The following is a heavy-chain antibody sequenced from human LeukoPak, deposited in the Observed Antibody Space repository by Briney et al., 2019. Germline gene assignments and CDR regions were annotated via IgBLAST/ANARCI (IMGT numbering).Heavy chain of an antibody. J-gene: IGHJ3*02. V-gene: IGHV5-51*01. CDR3: ARHPRLSMMVVVTPDAFDI. D-gene: IGHD3-22*01. Sequence: NPGGSLRLSCAASGFTFSSYAMHWVRQMPGKGLEWMGTIYPGDSETRYSPSFQGQVTISADKSISTAYMQWSSLKASDTAMYYCARHPRLSMMVVVTPDAFDIWGQGTLVTVSS. CDR2: IYPGDSET. CDR1: GFTFSSYA.